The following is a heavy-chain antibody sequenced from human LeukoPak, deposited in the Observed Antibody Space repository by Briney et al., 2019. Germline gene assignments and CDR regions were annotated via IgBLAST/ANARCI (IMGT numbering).Heavy chain of an antibody. CDR2: IIPIFGTA. D-gene: IGHD6-6*01. V-gene: IGHV1-69*05. Sequence: GASVKVSCKASGGTFSSYAISWVRQAPGQGLEWMGGIIPIFGTANYAQKFQGRATMTRDTSTSTVYMELSSLRSEDTAVYYCARSYSSSSLGVGYMDVWGKGTTVTVSS. CDR3: ARSYSSSSLGVGYMDV. CDR1: GGTFSSYA. J-gene: IGHJ6*03.